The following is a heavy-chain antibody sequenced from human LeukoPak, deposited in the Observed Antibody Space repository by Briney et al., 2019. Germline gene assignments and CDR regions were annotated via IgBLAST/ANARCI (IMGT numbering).Heavy chain of an antibody. D-gene: IGHD3-10*01. CDR2: ISSSGSTI. CDR3: ARGPSGSYCGSTY. J-gene: IGHJ4*02. CDR1: GFTFSSYE. V-gene: IGHV3-48*03. Sequence: GGSLRLSCAASGFTFSSYEMNWVRQAPGKGLEWVSYISSSGSTIYYADSVKGRFTISRDNAKNSLYLQMNSLRAEDTAVYYCARGPSGSYCGSTYWGQGTLVTVSS.